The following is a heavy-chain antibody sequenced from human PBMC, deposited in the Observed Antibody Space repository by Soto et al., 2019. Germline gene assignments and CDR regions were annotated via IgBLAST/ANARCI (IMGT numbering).Heavy chain of an antibody. V-gene: IGHV3-74*01. CDR3: ARGDGDYYDGNGYLGRH. CDR2: IKSDGSGT. CDR1: GFTFSSYW. Sequence: EVQLVESGGGSVQPGGSLRLSCAASGFTFSSYWMHWVRQAPGKGLVWVSRIKSDGSGTYYADSVKGRLTISRDNAKHTLYLQMNSLRAEDTAVYYCARGDGDYYDGNGYLGRHWGQGTLVTVSS. J-gene: IGHJ4*02. D-gene: IGHD3-22*01.